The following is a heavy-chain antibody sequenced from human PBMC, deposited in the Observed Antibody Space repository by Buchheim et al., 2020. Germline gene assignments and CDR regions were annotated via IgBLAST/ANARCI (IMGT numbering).Heavy chain of an antibody. D-gene: IGHD1-26*01. CDR2: ISYDGSNK. CDR1: GFTFSSYA. Sequence: QVQLVESGGGVVQPGRSLRLSCAASGFTFSSYAMHWVRQAPGKGLEWVAVISYDGSNKYYADSVKGRFTISRDNSKNKLYLQMNSLRAEDTAVYYCARDSLERIVGATRDYWGQGTL. CDR3: ARDSLERIVGATRDY. V-gene: IGHV3-30*04. J-gene: IGHJ4*02.